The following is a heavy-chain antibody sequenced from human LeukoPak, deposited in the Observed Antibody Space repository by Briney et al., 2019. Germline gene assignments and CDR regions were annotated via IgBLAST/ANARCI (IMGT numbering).Heavy chain of an antibody. V-gene: IGHV1-3*03. D-gene: IGHD3-10*01. J-gene: IGHJ4*02. Sequence: ASVKVSCKASGYTFTSYAMHWVRQAPGQRLEWMGWINAGNGNTKYSQEFQGRVTITRDTSASTAYMELSSLRAEDTAVYYCAKGGIALVRGSFDYWGQGTLVTVSS. CDR3: AKGGIALVRGSFDY. CDR2: INAGNGNT. CDR1: GYTFTSYA.